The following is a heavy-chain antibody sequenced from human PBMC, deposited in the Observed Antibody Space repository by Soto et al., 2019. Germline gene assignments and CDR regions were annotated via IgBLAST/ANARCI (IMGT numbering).Heavy chain of an antibody. Sequence: SETLSLTCTVSGGSISSGGYYWSWIRQHPGKGLEWIGYIYYSGTTYYNPSLKSRVSLSLDTSKNHFSLRLTSVTAADTAVYYCARGVDFEGFSPYGMDVWGQGTTVTVSS. V-gene: IGHV4-30-4*08. D-gene: IGHD3-3*01. CDR1: GGSISSGGYY. CDR3: ARGVDFEGFSPYGMDV. CDR2: IYYSGTT. J-gene: IGHJ6*02.